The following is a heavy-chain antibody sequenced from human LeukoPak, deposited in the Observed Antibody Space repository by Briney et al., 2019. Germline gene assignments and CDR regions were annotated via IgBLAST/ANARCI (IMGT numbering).Heavy chain of an antibody. V-gene: IGHV3-9*01. Sequence: GGSLRLSCAASGFTFDDYAMHWVRQAPGKGLEWVSGISWDSANIGYADSVKGRFTISRDNAKNSLYLQMNSLRADDTALYYCTKRSPSRGFADWGQGTLVTVSS. CDR1: GFTFDDYA. D-gene: IGHD2/OR15-2a*01. J-gene: IGHJ4*02. CDR3: TKRSPSRGFAD. CDR2: ISWDSANI.